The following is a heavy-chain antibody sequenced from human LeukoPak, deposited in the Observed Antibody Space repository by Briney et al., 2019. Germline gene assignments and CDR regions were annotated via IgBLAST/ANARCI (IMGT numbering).Heavy chain of an antibody. V-gene: IGHV3-74*01. D-gene: IGHD3-10*01. J-gene: IGHJ3*02. CDR1: GFTFSSYW. Sequence: GGSLRLSCATSGFTFSSYWIHWVRQVPGKGLVWVSRINSDGSSTSYADSVKGRFTISRDNAKNTLYVQMNSLRAEDTAVYYCSTGSGHAFDIWGRGTMVTVSS. CDR2: INSDGSST. CDR3: STGSGHAFDI.